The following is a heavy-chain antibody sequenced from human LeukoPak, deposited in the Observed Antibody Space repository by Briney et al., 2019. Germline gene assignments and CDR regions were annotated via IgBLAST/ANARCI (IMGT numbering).Heavy chain of an antibody. Sequence: GGSLRLSCAASGFTFSSYGMHWVRQAPGKGLEWVAFIRYDGSNKYYAESVKGRFTISRDNSKNTLYLQMSSLRVEDTAVYYWASWAGNTQSDSWSGPFDYWGQGTLVTVSS. CDR2: IRYDGSNK. J-gene: IGHJ4*02. D-gene: IGHD3-3*01. CDR3: ASWAGNTQSDSWSGPFDY. CDR1: GFTFSSYG. V-gene: IGHV3-30*02.